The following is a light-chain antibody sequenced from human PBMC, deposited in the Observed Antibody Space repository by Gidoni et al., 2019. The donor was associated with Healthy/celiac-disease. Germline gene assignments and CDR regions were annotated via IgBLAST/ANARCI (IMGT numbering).Light chain of an antibody. CDR2: KDS. CDR3: QSADSSGTSL. J-gene: IGLJ2*01. Sequence: SSELTQPPSVSVSPGQTARITCSGDALPKQYAYWYQQKPGQAPVLVIYKDSERPSGIPERFSGSSSGTTVTLTISGVQAEDEADYYCQSADSSGTSLLGGGTKLTVL. V-gene: IGLV3-25*03. CDR1: ALPKQY.